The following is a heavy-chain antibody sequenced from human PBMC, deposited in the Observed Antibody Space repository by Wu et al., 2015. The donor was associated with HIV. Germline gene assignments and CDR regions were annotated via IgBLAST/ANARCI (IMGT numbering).Heavy chain of an antibody. V-gene: IGHV1-46*01. D-gene: IGHD3-22*01. CDR2: INPHSGTT. J-gene: IGHJ4*02. CDR1: GYTFTSYF. Sequence: QVQLVQSGAGVKKPGASVRLSCRPFGYTFTSYFIHWVRQAPGQGPEWMGVINPHSGTTDYAQKFQGRVNMTRDTSTSRVYMDLNSLRSEDTAVYYCARERVDYDSSGYRANRGHYFDNWGQGTLLTVSS. CDR3: ARERVDYDSSGYRANRGHYFDN.